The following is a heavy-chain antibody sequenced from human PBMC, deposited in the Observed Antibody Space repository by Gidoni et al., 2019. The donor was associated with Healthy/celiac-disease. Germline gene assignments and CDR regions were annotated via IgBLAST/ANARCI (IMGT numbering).Heavy chain of an antibody. CDR1: GDSVSRNSAA. CDR3: ARETVYYGDDPYSYYYYGMDV. V-gene: IGHV6-1*01. CDR2: TYYRSKWYN. J-gene: IGHJ6*02. Sequence: QVQLQQSGPGLVKPSQTLSLTCAISGDSVSRNSAAWNWIRPSPSRGLEWLGRTYYRSKWYNDYAVSVKSRITINPDTSKNQFSLQLNSVTPEDTAVYYCARETVYYGDDPYSYYYYGMDVWGQGTTVTVSS. D-gene: IGHD4-17*01.